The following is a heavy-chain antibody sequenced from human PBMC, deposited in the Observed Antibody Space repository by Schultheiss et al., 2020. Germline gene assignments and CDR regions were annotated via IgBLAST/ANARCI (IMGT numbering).Heavy chain of an antibody. V-gene: IGHV4-38-2*02. CDR3: ARAEYDFWSGYFVS. Sequence: SETLSLTCTVSGYSISSGYYWGWIRQPPGKGLEWIGSIYHSGSTYYNPSLKSRVTISVDTSKNQFYLKLSSVTAADTAVYYCARAEYDFWSGYFVSWGQGTLVTVSS. CDR1: GYSISSGYY. CDR2: IYHSGST. J-gene: IGHJ4*02. D-gene: IGHD3-3*01.